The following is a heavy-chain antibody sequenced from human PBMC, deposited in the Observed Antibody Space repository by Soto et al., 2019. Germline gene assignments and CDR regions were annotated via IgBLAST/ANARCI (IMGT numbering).Heavy chain of an antibody. J-gene: IGHJ4*02. CDR2: IYYSGST. CDR3: ARRYSSGFDY. D-gene: IGHD6-19*01. CDR1: GGSINSYY. V-gene: IGHV4-59*08. Sequence: PSETLSLTCTVSGGSINSYYWSWIRQPPGKGLEWIGYIYYSGSTKYNPSLKSRVTISVDTSKNQFSLNLSSVTAADTAVYYCARRYSSGFDYWGQGTLVTAPQ.